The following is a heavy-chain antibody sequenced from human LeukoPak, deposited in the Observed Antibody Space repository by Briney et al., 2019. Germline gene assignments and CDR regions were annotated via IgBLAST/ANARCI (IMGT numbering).Heavy chain of an antibody. Sequence: PGGSLRLSCAASGFTFSDYYMSWIRQAPGKGVEWVSYISSSGSTIYYADSVKGRFTISRDNAKNSLYLQMNSLRAEDTAVYYCAGYSSGWFGAFDIWGQGTMVTVSS. CDR1: GFTFSDYY. D-gene: IGHD6-19*01. J-gene: IGHJ3*02. V-gene: IGHV3-11*04. CDR3: AGYSSGWFGAFDI. CDR2: ISSSGSTI.